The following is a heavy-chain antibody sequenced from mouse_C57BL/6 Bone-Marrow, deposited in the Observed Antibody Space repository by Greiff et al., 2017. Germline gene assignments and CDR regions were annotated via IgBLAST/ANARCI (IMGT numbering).Heavy chain of an antibody. V-gene: IGHV1-74*01. CDR2: IHPSDSDT. J-gene: IGHJ1*03. CDR3: AIDHTIYWYVDV. D-gene: IGHD1-1*02. Sequence: QVQLQQPGAELVKPGASVKVSCKASGYTFTSYWMHWVKQRPGQGLEWIGRIHPSDSDTNYNQKFKGKATLTVDKSSSTAYMQLSSLTSEDSAVQYCAIDHTIYWYVDVWGTGTTVTGSS. CDR1: GYTFTSYW.